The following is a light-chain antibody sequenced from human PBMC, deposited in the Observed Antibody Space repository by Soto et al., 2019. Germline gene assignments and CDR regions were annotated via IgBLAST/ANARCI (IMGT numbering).Light chain of an antibody. Sequence: QSALTQPASVSGSPGQSITISCTGTSSDVGKSNYVSWYQQYPGKAPKLMIYDVSTRPSGVSNRFSGSKSGNTASLTISGLQAEDEADYYCSSYSSSSTLVVFGGGTKLTVL. CDR1: SSDVGKSNY. J-gene: IGLJ2*01. V-gene: IGLV2-14*01. CDR3: SSYSSSSTLVV. CDR2: DVS.